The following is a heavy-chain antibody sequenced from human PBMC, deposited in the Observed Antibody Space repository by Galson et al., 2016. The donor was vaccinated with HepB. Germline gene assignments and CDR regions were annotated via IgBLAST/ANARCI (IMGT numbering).Heavy chain of an antibody. V-gene: IGHV3-13*04. CDR2: IGTAGDT. CDR1: GFTFSSYD. Sequence: SLRLSCAASGFTFSSYDMHWVRQATGKGLEWVSAIGTAGDTYYPGSVKGRFTISRENAKNSLYLQMNSLRAEDTAVYYCARDLGVYNFWSGYTHYGMDVWGQGTTVTVSS. D-gene: IGHD3-3*01. CDR3: ARDLGVYNFWSGYTHYGMDV. J-gene: IGHJ6*02.